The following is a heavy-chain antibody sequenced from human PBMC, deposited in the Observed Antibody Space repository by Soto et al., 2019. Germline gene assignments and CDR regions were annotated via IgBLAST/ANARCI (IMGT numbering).Heavy chain of an antibody. CDR1: GYTFTSYA. CDR3: ARDNDFWSGSRGAFDI. V-gene: IGHV1-18*01. D-gene: IGHD3-3*01. Sequence: GASVKVSCKASGYTFTSYAISWVRQAPGQGLEWMGWISAYNGNTNYAQKLQGRVTMTTDTSTSTAYMELRSLRSDDTAVYYCARDNDFWSGSRGAFDIWGQGTMVTVSS. CDR2: ISAYNGNT. J-gene: IGHJ3*02.